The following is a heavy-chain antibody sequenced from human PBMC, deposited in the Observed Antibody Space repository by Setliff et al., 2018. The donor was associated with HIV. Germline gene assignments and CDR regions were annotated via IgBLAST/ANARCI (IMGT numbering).Heavy chain of an antibody. CDR1: GGTFSSYA. CDR2: IIPILGIA. D-gene: IGHD2-2*01. V-gene: IGHV1-69*10. J-gene: IGHJ5*02. CDR3: ARGTTPLGWFDP. Sequence: SVKVSCKASGGTFSSYAISWVRQAPGQGLEWMGGIIPILGIANYAQKLQGRVTMTTDTSTSTAYMELRSLRSDDTAVYYCARGTTPLGWFDPWGQGTLVTVSS.